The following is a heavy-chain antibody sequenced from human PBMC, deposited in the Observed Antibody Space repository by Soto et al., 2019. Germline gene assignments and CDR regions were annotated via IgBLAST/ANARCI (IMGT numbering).Heavy chain of an antibody. J-gene: IGHJ4*02. D-gene: IGHD6-25*01. CDR3: ARGPPLIAAAGPVDY. V-gene: IGHV3-11*06. CDR1: GFTFSDYY. Sequence: PGGSLRLSCAASGFTFSDYYMSWIRQAPGKGLEWVSYISSSSSYTNYADSVKGRFTISRDNAKNSLYLQMNSLRAEDTAVYYCARGPPLIAAAGPVDYWGQGTLVTVSS. CDR2: ISSSSSYT.